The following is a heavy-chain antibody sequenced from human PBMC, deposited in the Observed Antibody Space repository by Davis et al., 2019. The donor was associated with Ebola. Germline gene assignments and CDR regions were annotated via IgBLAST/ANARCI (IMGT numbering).Heavy chain of an antibody. V-gene: IGHV3-21*01. D-gene: IGHD1-26*01. J-gene: IGHJ4*02. CDR3: ARDRRGSGSLVGGNY. CDR2: ISSSSSYI. Sequence: GESLKISCAASGFTFSSYSMNWVRQAPGKGLEWVSSISSSSSYIYYADSVKGRFTISRDNAKNSLYLQMNSLRAEDTAVYYCARDRRGSGSLVGGNYWGQGTLVTVSS. CDR1: GFTFSSYS.